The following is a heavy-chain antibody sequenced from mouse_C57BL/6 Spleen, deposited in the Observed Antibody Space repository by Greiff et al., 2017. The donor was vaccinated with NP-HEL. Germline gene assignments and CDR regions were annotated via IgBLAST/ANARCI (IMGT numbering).Heavy chain of an antibody. CDR3: ARSRNGNRYAMDY. V-gene: IGHV1-69*01. D-gene: IGHD2-1*01. J-gene: IGHJ4*01. CDR1: GYTFTSYW. CDR2: IDPSDSYT. Sequence: QVQLQQPGAELVMPGASVKLSCKASGYTFTSYWMHWVKQRPGQGLEWIGEIDPSDSYTNYKQKFKGKSTLTVDKSSSTAYMQLSSLTSEESAVYYCARSRNGNRYAMDYWGQGTSVTVSS.